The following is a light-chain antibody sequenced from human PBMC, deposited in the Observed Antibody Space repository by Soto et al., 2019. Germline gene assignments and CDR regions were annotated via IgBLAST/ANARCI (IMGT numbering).Light chain of an antibody. CDR1: QSISSW. J-gene: IGKJ1*01. CDR3: QQYNSYSWT. CDR2: DVS. V-gene: IGKV1-5*01. Sequence: DIQMTQSPSTLSASVGDRVTITCRASQSISSWLAWYQQKPGKAPKLLIYDVSSLESGVPSRFSGSGSGTEFTLTISSLQPDDFATYYCQQYNSYSWTFVQGTKVDIK.